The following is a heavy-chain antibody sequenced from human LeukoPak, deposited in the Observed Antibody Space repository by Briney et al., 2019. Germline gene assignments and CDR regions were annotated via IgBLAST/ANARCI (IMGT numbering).Heavy chain of an antibody. Sequence: GGSLRLSCAASGFTFSNYSMSWVRQAPGKGLEWVANIDLEGSQRFYVDSLKGRFTISRDNANNLVYLQMNSLRAEDTAVYYCARDVDYWGQGTLVTVSS. CDR1: GFTFSNYS. CDR2: IDLEGSQR. V-gene: IGHV3-7*01. CDR3: ARDVDY. J-gene: IGHJ4*02.